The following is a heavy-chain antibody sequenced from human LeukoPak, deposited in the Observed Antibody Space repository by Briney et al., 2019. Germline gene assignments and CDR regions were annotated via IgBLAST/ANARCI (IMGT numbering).Heavy chain of an antibody. V-gene: IGHV3-74*01. J-gene: IGHJ4*02. Sequence: PGGSLRLSCAASGFTFSNYYMHWVRRAPGKGLVWVSRINTDGGSTDYADSVKGRFTISRDNAKNTLYLQMNSLRAEDTAVYFCMRDAPGSNTGDYWGQGTLVTVSS. CDR3: MRDAPGSNTGDY. D-gene: IGHD2-8*01. CDR1: GFTFSNYY. CDR2: INTDGGST.